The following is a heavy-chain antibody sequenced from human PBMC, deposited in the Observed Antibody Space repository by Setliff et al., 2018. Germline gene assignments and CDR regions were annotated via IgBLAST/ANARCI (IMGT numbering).Heavy chain of an antibody. Sequence: GESLKISCQGSGFRFTSHWIGWVRQMPGKGLEWMGLIWPGDSDTKYSPSFQGRVTISADKSINTAYLEWSSLRASDTAMYYCARHFGFSAGWYADYWGQGTLVTVSS. D-gene: IGHD6-19*01. CDR2: IWPGDSDT. CDR3: ARHFGFSAGWYADY. V-gene: IGHV5-51*01. CDR1: GFRFTSHW. J-gene: IGHJ4*02.